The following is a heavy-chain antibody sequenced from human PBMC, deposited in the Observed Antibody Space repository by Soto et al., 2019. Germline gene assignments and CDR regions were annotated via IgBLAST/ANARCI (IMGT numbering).Heavy chain of an antibody. J-gene: IGHJ4*02. D-gene: IGHD6-13*01. CDR3: ARSLDSSSVPAFDY. Sequence: SETLSLTCAVSGGSISSGGYSWSWIRQPPGKGLEWIGYMYHSGSTYYNPSLKSRVTISIDRSKNQFSLKLSSVTAADTAVYYCARSLDSSSVPAFDYWGQGALVTVSS. CDR2: MYHSGST. V-gene: IGHV4-30-2*01. CDR1: GGSISSGGYS.